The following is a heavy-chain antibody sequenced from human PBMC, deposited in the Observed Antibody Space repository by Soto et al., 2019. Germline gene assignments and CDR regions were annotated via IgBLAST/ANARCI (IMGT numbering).Heavy chain of an antibody. V-gene: IGHV3-21*01. CDR3: ARGTLLDPFDY. Sequence: GGSLRLSCAASGFTFSSYSMNWVRQAPGKGLEWVSSISSSSSYIYYADSVKGRFTISRDNAKNSLYLQMNSLRAEDTAVYYCARGTLLDPFDYWGQGTLVTVSS. J-gene: IGHJ4*02. D-gene: IGHD1-1*01. CDR2: ISSSSSYI. CDR1: GFTFSSYS.